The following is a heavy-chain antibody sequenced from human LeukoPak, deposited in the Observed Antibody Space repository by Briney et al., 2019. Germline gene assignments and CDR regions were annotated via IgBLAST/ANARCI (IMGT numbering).Heavy chain of an antibody. CDR3: ARDFRPGVEWYFDY. CDR2: IYYSGST. J-gene: IGHJ4*02. D-gene: IGHD3-3*01. Sequence: SETLSLTCTVSGGSISSYYWSWIRQPPGKGLEWIGYIYYSGSTNYNPSLKSRVTISVDTSKNQFSLKLSSVTAADTAVYYCARDFRPGVEWYFDYWGQGTLVTVSS. V-gene: IGHV4-59*12. CDR1: GGSISSYY.